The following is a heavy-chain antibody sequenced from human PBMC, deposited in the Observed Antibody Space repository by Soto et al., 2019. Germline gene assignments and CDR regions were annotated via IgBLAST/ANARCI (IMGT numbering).Heavy chain of an antibody. J-gene: IGHJ5*02. V-gene: IGHV4-59*01. CDR1: DGSIGSDY. CDR3: ARMFNNYVNENWFDP. Sequence: PSETLSLTCTVSDGSIGSDYWSWIRQPPGKGLEWLGNIDYIGNTNYNPSLKSRVTMSIDTSKNRFSLKLASVTTADTAVYYCARMFNNYVNENWFDPWGQGTLVTVSS. CDR2: IDYIGNT. D-gene: IGHD4-4*01.